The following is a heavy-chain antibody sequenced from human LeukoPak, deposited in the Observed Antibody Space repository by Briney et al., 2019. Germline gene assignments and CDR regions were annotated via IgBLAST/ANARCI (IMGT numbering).Heavy chain of an antibody. CDR1: GFTFSSYA. Sequence: GGSLRLSCAASGFTFSSYAMYWVRQAPGKGLVWVSCISSDGSSTIYAASVKGRFTISRDIAKNTLYLQMDSLRAEDTAVYYCARAQMGAPTDYWGQGTLVTVSS. CDR2: ISSDGSST. D-gene: IGHD1-26*01. CDR3: ARAQMGAPTDY. J-gene: IGHJ4*02. V-gene: IGHV3-74*01.